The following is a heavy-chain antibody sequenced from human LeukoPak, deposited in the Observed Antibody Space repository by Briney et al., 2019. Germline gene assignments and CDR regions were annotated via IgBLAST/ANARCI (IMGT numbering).Heavy chain of an antibody. V-gene: IGHV4-61*08. J-gene: IGHJ4*02. CDR2: ISYSGST. CDR3: ARNGKDSSGYQYFDY. D-gene: IGHD3-22*01. CDR1: GGSVGSPDYY. Sequence: SETLSLTCTVSGGSVGSPDYYWSWIRQPPGKGLEWIGYISYSGSTNYNPSLKSRVTISVDTSKNQFSLKLSSVTAADTAVYYCARNGKDSSGYQYFDYWGQGTLVTVSS.